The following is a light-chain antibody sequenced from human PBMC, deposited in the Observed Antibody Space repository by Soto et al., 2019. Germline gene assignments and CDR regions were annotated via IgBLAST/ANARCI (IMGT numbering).Light chain of an antibody. CDR1: SSDVGGYNY. V-gene: IGLV2-14*01. CDR2: DVS. J-gene: IGLJ1*01. CDR3: SSYTTDSTYV. Sequence: QSALTQPASVSGSPGQSITISCTGTSSDVGGYNYVSWYQEHPGKAPKLMIYDVSNRPSGVSNRFSGSKSGNTASLTISGLQAEDEADYYCSSYTTDSTYVFGTGTKL.